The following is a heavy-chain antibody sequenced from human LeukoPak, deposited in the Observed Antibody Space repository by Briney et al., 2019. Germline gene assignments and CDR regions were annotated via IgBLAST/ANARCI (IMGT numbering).Heavy chain of an antibody. D-gene: IGHD2-15*01. CDR3: ADLGYTV. CDR2: IKNDGSDK. CDR1: GFSFSSSW. Sequence: GGSLRLSCEASGFSFSSSWMTWVRQAPGKGLEWLATIKNDGSDKYYVDSVKGRFTLSRDNAKNSLYLQMNSLRVEDTAVYYCADLGYTVGGQGNGVSV. V-gene: IGHV3-7*01. J-gene: IGHJ4*02.